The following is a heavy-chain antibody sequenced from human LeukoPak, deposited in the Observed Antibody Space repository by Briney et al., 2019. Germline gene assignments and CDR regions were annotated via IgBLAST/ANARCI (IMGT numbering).Heavy chain of an antibody. V-gene: IGHV1-8*01. CDR2: MNPNSGNT. D-gene: IGHD6-13*01. CDR3: ASSGPSSWADRWVDI. Sequence: GASVKVSCKASGYTFTSYDINWVRQATGQGFEWMGWMNPNSGNTGYAQKFQGRVTMTRNTSISTAYMELSSLRSEDTAVYYCASSGPSSWADRWVDIWGQGTMVTVSS. J-gene: IGHJ3*02. CDR1: GYTFTSYD.